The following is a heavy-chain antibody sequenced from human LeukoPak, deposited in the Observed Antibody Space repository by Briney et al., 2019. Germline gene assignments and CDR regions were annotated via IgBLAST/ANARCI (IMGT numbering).Heavy chain of an antibody. CDR1: GFTFDDYV. D-gene: IGHD2-21*02. CDR3: AKEDGGGDWHDAFDI. J-gene: IGHJ3*02. Sequence: PGGSLRLSCAASGFTFDDYVMHWVRQAPGKGLEWVSGISWNSGSIGYADSVKGRFTISRDNAKNSLYLQMNSLRAEDTALYYCAKEDGGGDWHDAFDIWGQGTMVTVSS. V-gene: IGHV3-9*01. CDR2: ISWNSGSI.